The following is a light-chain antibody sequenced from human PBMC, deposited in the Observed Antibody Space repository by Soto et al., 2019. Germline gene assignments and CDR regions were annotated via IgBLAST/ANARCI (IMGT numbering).Light chain of an antibody. V-gene: IGKV3D-15*01. CDR2: GAS. J-gene: IGKJ1*01. CDR1: QSASSK. Sequence: EIVMTQSPATLSVSPGEGATLSCRASQSASSKLAWYQQRPGQAPRLLIYGASRRATGIPDRFSGSGSGTDFTLTISRLEPEDFAVYYCQHYITSLTTFGQGTKVDIK. CDR3: QHYITSLTT.